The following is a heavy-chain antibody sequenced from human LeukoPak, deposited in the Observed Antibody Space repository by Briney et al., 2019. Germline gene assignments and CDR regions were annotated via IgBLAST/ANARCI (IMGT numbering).Heavy chain of an antibody. Sequence: GGSLRLSCAASGFTFSSYSMNWVRQAPGKGLEWVSSISSSSSYIYYADSVKGRFTISRDNAKNSLYLQMNSLRAEDTAVYYCAVITMVRGVNTYDAFDTWGQGTMVTVSS. CDR3: AVITMVRGVNTYDAFDT. J-gene: IGHJ3*02. CDR1: GFTFSSYS. V-gene: IGHV3-21*01. D-gene: IGHD3-10*01. CDR2: ISSSSSYI.